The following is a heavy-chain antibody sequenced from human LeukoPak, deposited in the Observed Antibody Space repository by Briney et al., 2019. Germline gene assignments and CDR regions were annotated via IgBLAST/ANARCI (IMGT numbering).Heavy chain of an antibody. CDR2: INSDGSST. CDR1: GFTFSSYW. CDR3: ARDPGQQWFDFFDY. V-gene: IGHV3-74*01. Sequence: GGSLRLSCAASGFTFSSYWMHWVRQAPAKGLVWVSRINSDGSSTSYADSVKGRFTISRDNAKNTLYLQMSSLRAEDTAVYYCARDPGQQWFDFFDYWGQGTLVTVSS. D-gene: IGHD6-19*01. J-gene: IGHJ4*02.